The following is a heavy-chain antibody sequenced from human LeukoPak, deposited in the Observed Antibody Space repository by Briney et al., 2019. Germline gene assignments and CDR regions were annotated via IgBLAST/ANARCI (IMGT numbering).Heavy chain of an antibody. CDR2: MNPNSGNT. Sequence: GASVKVSCKASGYTFSSYDINWVRQATGQGLEWMGWMNPNSGNTGYAQKFQGRVTMTRDTSTSTVYMELSSLRSEDTAVYYCASEGSGYAKPFDYWGQGTLVTVSS. CDR1: GYTFSSYD. CDR3: ASEGSGYAKPFDY. D-gene: IGHD3-22*01. V-gene: IGHV1-8*01. J-gene: IGHJ4*02.